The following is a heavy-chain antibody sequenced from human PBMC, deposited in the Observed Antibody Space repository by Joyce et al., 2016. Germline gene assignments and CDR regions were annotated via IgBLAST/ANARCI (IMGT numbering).Heavy chain of an antibody. V-gene: IGHV3-21*01. CDR2: ISLGSSYI. CDR1: GFSFSTDN. D-gene: IGHD3-16*02. CDR3: ATSGWGIIVGRGYLDL. J-gene: IGHJ2*01. Sequence: EVQLVESGGGMVKSGGSLRLSCAASGFSFSTDNMFWVRQSPGKGLVWFSYISLGSSYIYYADSVRGRFTISRDNAKNSLYLQMDSLRAGDTAVYYCATSGWGIIVGRGYLDLWGRGTLVTVSS.